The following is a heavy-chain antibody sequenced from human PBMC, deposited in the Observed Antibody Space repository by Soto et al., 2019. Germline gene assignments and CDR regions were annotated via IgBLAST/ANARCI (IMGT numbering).Heavy chain of an antibody. CDR2: VFYSEST. V-gene: IGHV4-39*01. Sequence: SETLSLTCTVSNGSTSSRSFYWGWIRQPPGKGLEWIGHVFYSESTFYNPSLRSRVTISVHTSENQFFLNMRSVTAADTAIYYCVFHEEGAFDYWRPGTLVT. D-gene: IGHD3-16*01. CDR3: VFHEEGAFDY. CDR1: NGSTSSRSFY. J-gene: IGHJ4*02.